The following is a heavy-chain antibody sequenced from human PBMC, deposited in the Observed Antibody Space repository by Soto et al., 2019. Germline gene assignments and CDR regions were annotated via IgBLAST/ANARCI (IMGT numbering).Heavy chain of an antibody. CDR2: MNPNCGNT. V-gene: IGHV1-8*01. D-gene: IGHD1-7*01. CDR3: ARVPKVELRQFDY. J-gene: IGHJ4*02. CDR1: GYTFTSYD. Sequence: ASVKVSCKASGYTFTSYDINWVRQATGQGLEWMGCMNPNCGNTGYAQKFQGRVTMTRNTSISTAYMELSSLRSEDTAVYYCARVPKVELRQFDYWGQGTLVTVSS.